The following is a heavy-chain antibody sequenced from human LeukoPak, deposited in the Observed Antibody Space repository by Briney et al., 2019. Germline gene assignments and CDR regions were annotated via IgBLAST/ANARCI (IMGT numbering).Heavy chain of an antibody. D-gene: IGHD1-26*01. CDR1: GYTFTNYA. J-gene: IGHJ5*02. V-gene: IGHV1-18*01. CDR2: ISVSNGNT. CDR3: ARDLAGIVGVTAWFDP. Sequence: ASVKVSCKASGYTFTNYAISWVRQAPGQGLEWMGWISVSNGNTNYAQKLQGRVTMTTDTSTNTAYMELRSLRFDDTAVYYCARDLAGIVGVTAWFDPWGQGTLVTVSS.